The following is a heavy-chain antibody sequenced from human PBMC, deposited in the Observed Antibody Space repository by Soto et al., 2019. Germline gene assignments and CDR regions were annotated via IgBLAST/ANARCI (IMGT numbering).Heavy chain of an antibody. CDR3: AREGYYSGSGTYSPPRYYDTDA. V-gene: IGHV1-18*01. CDR2: ISAYNGNT. Sequence: GASVKVSCKASGYTFTSQNMHWVRQAPGQGLEWMGWISAYNGNTNYAQKLQGRVTMTTDTSTSTAYMELRSLRSDDTAVYYCAREGYYSGSGTYSPPRYYDTDAWGHGTPVTVSS. D-gene: IGHD3-10*01. CDR1: GYTFTSQN. J-gene: IGHJ6*02.